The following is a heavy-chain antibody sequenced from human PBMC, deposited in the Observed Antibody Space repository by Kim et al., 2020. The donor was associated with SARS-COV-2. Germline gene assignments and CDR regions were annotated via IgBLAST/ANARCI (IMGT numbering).Heavy chain of an antibody. CDR3: ARGPWPATYYYYGMDV. CDR1: GGSISSYY. Sequence: SETLSLTCTVSGGSISSYYWSWIRQPPGKGLEWIGYIYYSGSTNYNPSLKSRVTISVDTSKNQFSLKLSSVTAADTAVYYCARGPWPATYYYYGMDVWGQGTTVTVSS. V-gene: IGHV4-59*01. J-gene: IGHJ6*02. CDR2: IYYSGST. D-gene: IGHD6-25*01.